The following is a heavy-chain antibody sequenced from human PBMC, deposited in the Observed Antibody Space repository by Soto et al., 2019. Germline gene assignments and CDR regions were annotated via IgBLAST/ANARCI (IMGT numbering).Heavy chain of an antibody. CDR3: ARSQGGSSSLDIYYYYYYGMDV. CDR1: GGTFSSYA. J-gene: IGHJ6*02. Sequence: QEQLVQSGAEVKKPGSSVKVSCKAPGGTFSSYAISWVRQAPGQGLEWMGGIIPIFGTAKYAQKFQGRVTITADESTSTGYMELSSLRSEDTAVYYCARSQGGSSSLDIYYYYYYGMDVWGQGTTVTVSS. CDR2: IIPIFGTA. V-gene: IGHV1-69*01. D-gene: IGHD2-15*01.